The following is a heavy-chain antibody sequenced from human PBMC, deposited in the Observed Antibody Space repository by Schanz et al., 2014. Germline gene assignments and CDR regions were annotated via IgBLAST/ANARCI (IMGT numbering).Heavy chain of an antibody. CDR1: RSTFSSFG. V-gene: IGHV1-18*01. CDR2: ISAYTNNT. D-gene: IGHD2-2*01. J-gene: IGHJ5*02. Sequence: QVQLVQSGAEVKKPGSSVKVSCKASRSTFSSFGINWVRQAPGQGLEWMGWISAYTNNTNYAQKVQGRVTMTTDTSTGTAYMELRSLRSDDTAVYYCARDRRRYCSTASCLHDNWFDPWGQGTLVIVSS. CDR3: ARDRRRYCSTASCLHDNWFDP.